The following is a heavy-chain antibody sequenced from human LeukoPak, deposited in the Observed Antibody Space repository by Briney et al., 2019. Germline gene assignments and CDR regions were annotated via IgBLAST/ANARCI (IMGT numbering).Heavy chain of an antibody. Sequence: ASVEVSCKASGGTFNRYAISWVRQAPGQGLEWMGGFIPIVGTANYAQKFQGRVTITADESASTTFMELSSLRSEDTAVYYCARDRKSGFNYASDNWGQGTLVTVSS. V-gene: IGHV1-69*13. CDR2: FIPIVGTA. D-gene: IGHD1-26*01. J-gene: IGHJ4*02. CDR3: ARDRKSGFNYASDN. CDR1: GGTFNRYA.